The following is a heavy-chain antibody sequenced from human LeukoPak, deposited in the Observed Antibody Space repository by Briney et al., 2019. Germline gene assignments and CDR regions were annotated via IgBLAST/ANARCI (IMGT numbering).Heavy chain of an antibody. D-gene: IGHD2-2*01. V-gene: IGHV3-23*01. CDR1: GFTVGSNY. Sequence: GGSLRLSCAASGFTVGSNYMSWVRQAPGKGLEWVSAISGSGGSTYYADSVKGRFTISRDNSKNTLYLQMNSLRAEDTAVYYCAKDSCSSTSRYPNWFDPWGQGTLVTVSS. J-gene: IGHJ5*02. CDR3: AKDSCSSTSRYPNWFDP. CDR2: ISGSGGST.